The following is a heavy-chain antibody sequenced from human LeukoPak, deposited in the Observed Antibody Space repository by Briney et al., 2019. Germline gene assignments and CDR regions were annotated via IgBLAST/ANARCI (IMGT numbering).Heavy chain of an antibody. Sequence: GGSLRLSCAASGFTFSSYSMNWVRQAPGKGLGWVSSISSSSSYIYYADSVKGRFTISRDNAKNSLYLQMNSLRAEDTAVYYCARSRSSGWFDYWGQGTLVTVSS. J-gene: IGHJ4*02. CDR1: GFTFSSYS. CDR2: ISSSSSYI. D-gene: IGHD6-19*01. CDR3: ARSRSSGWFDY. V-gene: IGHV3-21*01.